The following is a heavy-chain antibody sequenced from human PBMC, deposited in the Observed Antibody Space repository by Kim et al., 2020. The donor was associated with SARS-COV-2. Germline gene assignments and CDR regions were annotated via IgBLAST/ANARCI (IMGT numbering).Heavy chain of an antibody. V-gene: IGHV4-59*13. CDR2: IYYSWST. CDR3: ARRYGMDRLLFGDLWFDP. D-gene: IGHD3-10*01. CDR1: GGSISSYY. J-gene: IGHJ5*02. Sequence: SETLSLTCTVSGGSISSYYWSWIRQPPGKGLEWIGYIYYSWSTNYNPSLKSRVTISVDTSKNQFSLKLSSVTAADTAVYYCARRYGMDRLLFGDLWFDPWDQGTLVTVSS.